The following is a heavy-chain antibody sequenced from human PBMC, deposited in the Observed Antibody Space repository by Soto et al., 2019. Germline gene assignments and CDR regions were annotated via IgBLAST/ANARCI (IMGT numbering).Heavy chain of an antibody. Sequence: GGSLRLSCAASGFTFGNYGMHWVRQSPGKGLEWVAVISYHGDNKYYADSVKGRFTISRDNSKNTLFLQMNSLRGEDTAVYYCAKTKEDISGWPYYYFGMDVWGQGTTVTVSS. CDR3: AKTKEDISGWPYYYFGMDV. CDR2: ISYHGDNK. V-gene: IGHV3-30*18. CDR1: GFTFGNYG. J-gene: IGHJ6*02. D-gene: IGHD6-19*01.